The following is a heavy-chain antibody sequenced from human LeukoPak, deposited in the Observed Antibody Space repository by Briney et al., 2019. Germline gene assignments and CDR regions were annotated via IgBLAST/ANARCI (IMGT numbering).Heavy chain of an antibody. J-gene: IGHJ4*02. V-gene: IGHV1-2*02. CDR2: INPNSGGT. CDR1: GYTFTGYY. Sequence: ASVKVSCKASGYTFTGYYMHWVRQAPGQGLEWMGWINPNSGGTNYAQKFQGRVTMTRDTSISTAYMELSRLRSDDTAVYYCALLPDSSGSQGDYWGQGTLVTVSS. CDR3: ALLPDSSGSQGDY. D-gene: IGHD3-22*01.